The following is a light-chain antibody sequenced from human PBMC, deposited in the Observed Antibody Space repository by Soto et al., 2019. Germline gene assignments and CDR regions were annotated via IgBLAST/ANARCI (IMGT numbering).Light chain of an antibody. V-gene: IGKV3-20*01. Sequence: EIVLTQSPGTLSLSPGDRATLSCRASQSVSSSDLAWYQQKPGQAPRLLIYGASTRATGIPDRFSGSGCLTDFTLAISRLEPKDFVVYYCQQYRGSQLYTFGKGTKVQIK. CDR3: QQYRGSQLYT. CDR1: QSVSSSD. J-gene: IGKJ2*01. CDR2: GAS.